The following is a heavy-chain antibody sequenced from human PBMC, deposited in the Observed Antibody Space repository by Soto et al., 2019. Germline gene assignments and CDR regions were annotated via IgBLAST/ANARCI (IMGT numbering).Heavy chain of an antibody. CDR3: ATRKIWFGELLYRY. Sequence: ASVKVSCKVSGYTLTELSMHWVRQAPGKGLEWMGGFDPEDCETIYAQKFQGRVTMTEDTSTDTAYMELSSLRSEDTAVYYCATRKIWFGELLYRYWGQGTLVTVSS. CDR2: FDPEDCET. D-gene: IGHD3-10*01. CDR1: GYTLTELS. J-gene: IGHJ4*02. V-gene: IGHV1-24*01.